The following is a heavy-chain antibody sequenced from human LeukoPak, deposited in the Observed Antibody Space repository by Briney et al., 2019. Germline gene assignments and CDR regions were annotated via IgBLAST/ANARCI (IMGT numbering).Heavy chain of an antibody. CDR3: ARDGPRRDGCNKRFDAFDI. CDR1: GYTFTGYY. CDR2: INPNSGGT. J-gene: IGHJ3*02. D-gene: IGHD5-24*01. Sequence: ASVKVSCKASGYTFTGYYMHWVRQAPGQGLEWMGWINPNSGGTNSAQKFQGRVTMTRDTSISTAYMELSRLRSDDTAVYYCARDGPRRDGCNKRFDAFDIWGQGIMVTVSS. V-gene: IGHV1-2*02.